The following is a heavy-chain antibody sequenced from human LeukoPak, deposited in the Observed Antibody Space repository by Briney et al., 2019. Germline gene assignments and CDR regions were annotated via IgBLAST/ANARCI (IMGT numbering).Heavy chain of an antibody. Sequence: SETLSLTCAVSGGSIRSYYWSWIRQPPGKGLEWIGDIYYSGSTNYTPSLKSRVTISVDTSKNQFSLKLSSVTAADTAVYYCARQLTFYYGSGTNYYFDYWGQGTLVTVSS. CDR1: GGSIRSYY. CDR3: ARQLTFYYGSGTNYYFDY. CDR2: IYYSGST. J-gene: IGHJ4*02. D-gene: IGHD3-10*01. V-gene: IGHV4-59*08.